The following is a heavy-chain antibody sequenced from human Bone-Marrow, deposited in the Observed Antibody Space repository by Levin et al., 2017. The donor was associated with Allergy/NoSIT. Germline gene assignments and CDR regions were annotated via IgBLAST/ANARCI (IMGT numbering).Heavy chain of an antibody. CDR3: ARDRGDYRAGFDQ. Sequence: PGGSLRLSCAASGFTFSSYGMHWVRQAPGRGLEWVAVIWYDGSDKYYADSVKGRFTISRDNSKNILNLQMNSLRAEDTAVYYCARDRGDYRAGFDQWGQGTLVTVSS. CDR1: GFTFSSYG. CDR2: IWYDGSDK. D-gene: IGHD4-17*01. J-gene: IGHJ4*02. V-gene: IGHV3-33*01.